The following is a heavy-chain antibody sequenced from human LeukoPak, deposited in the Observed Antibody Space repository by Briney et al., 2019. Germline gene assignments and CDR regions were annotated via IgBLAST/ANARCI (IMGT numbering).Heavy chain of an antibody. V-gene: IGHV3-23*01. CDR3: AKLGGHPLHNYYVGV. Sequence: GGSLRLHCAASGFTFSTYAMSWVPQAPGEGLEWVSGILDSGYSTYYANSVKGRFTISRDNSNNTLYLQMNSLRAEDTAVYYCAKLGGHPLHNYYVGVWGKGTTVAVSS. J-gene: IGHJ6*03. CDR1: GFTFSTYA. CDR2: ILDSGYST. D-gene: IGHD3-16*01.